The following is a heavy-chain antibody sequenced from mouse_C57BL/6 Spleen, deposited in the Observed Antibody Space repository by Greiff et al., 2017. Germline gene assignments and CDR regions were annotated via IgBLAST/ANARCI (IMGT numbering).Heavy chain of an antibody. CDR2: IYPGNSDT. J-gene: IGHJ2*01. V-gene: IGHV1-5*01. CDR1: GYTFTSYW. CDR3: TRTGVTTVVAGDFDY. D-gene: IGHD1-1*01. Sequence: EVQLQQSGTVLARPGASVKMSCKTSGYTFTSYWMHWVKQRPGQGLEWIGAIYPGNSDTSYNQKFKGKAKLTAVTSASTAYMELSSLTNEDSAVYYCTRTGVTTVVAGDFDYWGQGTTLTVSS.